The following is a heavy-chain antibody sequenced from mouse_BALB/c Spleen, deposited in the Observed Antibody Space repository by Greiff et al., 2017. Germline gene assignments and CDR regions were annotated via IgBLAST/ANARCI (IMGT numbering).Heavy chain of an antibody. CDR1: GYAFSSSW. Sequence: VQLQQSGPELVKPGASVKISCKASGYAFSSSWMNWVKQRPGQGLEWIGRIYPGDGDTNYNGKFKGKATLTADKSSSTAYMQLSSLTSVDSAVYFCARDGNYVGWFAYWGQGTLVTVSA. CDR2: IYPGDGDT. J-gene: IGHJ3*01. V-gene: IGHV1-82*01. CDR3: ARDGNYVGWFAY. D-gene: IGHD2-1*01.